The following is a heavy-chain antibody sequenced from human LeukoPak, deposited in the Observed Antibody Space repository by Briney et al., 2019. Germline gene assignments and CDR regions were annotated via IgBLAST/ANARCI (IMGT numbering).Heavy chain of an antibody. Sequence: GGSLRLSCAASGFTFDNYGMRWVRQAPGEGLEWVSGINWNGGSTNYADSVKGRFTISRDNGKNSLYLQMNSLRAEDTAVYYCARSSSRYCSGGSCYSGVLGYFDYWGQGTLVTVSS. CDR2: INWNGGST. CDR1: GFTFDNYG. J-gene: IGHJ4*02. CDR3: ARSSSRYCSGGSCYSGVLGYFDY. V-gene: IGHV3-20*04. D-gene: IGHD2-15*01.